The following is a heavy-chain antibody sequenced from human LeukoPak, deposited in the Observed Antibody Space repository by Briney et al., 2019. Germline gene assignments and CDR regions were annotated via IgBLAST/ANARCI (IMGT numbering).Heavy chain of an antibody. V-gene: IGHV3-72*01. CDR3: AGLGATL. J-gene: IGHJ4*02. D-gene: IGHD1-26*01. CDR1: GFTFSDHY. Sequence: GGSLRLSCAASGFTFSDHYMDWVRQAPGKGLEWVGHIRNKANAYTTYYAASVKGRFTISRDDSKNSLYLQMNSLKTEDTAVYYCAGLGATLWGQGTLVNVSS. CDR2: IRNKANAYTT.